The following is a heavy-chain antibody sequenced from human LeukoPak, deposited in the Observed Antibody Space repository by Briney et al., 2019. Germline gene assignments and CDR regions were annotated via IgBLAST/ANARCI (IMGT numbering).Heavy chain of an antibody. CDR2: IYYSGST. J-gene: IGHJ5*02. V-gene: IGHV4-39*01. CDR1: GGSISSSSYY. CDR3: ARQSREMATINARVGRMGGFDP. D-gene: IGHD5-24*01. Sequence: PETLSLTCTVSGGSISSSSYYWGWIRQPPGKGLEWIGNIYYSGSTYYNPSLKSRVTIFVDTSKNQFSLKLSSVTAADTAVYYCARQSREMATINARVGRMGGFDPWGQGTLVTVSS.